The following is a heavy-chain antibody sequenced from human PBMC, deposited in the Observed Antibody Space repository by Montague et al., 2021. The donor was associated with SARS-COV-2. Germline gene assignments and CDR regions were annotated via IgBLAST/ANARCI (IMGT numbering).Heavy chain of an antibody. V-gene: IGHV4-34*01. CDR3: ARWDPQTLTVISLRGKSANDY. CDR2: INDRGVTNY. J-gene: IGHJ4*02. D-gene: IGHD4-11*01. Sequence: SETLSLTCAVYGESFSGFFWSWIRQPPGKGLEWIAEINDRGVTNYNYNPSLGSRVTISADTSKNQFSLKLRSVTAVDTAVSYCARWDPQTLTVISLRGKSANDYWGQGTLVTVSS. CDR1: GESFSGFF.